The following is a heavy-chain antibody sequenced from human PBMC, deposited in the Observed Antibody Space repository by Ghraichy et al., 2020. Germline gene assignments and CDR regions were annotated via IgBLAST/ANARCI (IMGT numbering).Heavy chain of an antibody. Sequence: ASVKVSCKASGYTFTSYYMHWVRQAPGQGLEWMGIINPSGGSTNYAQKFQGRVTMTRDTSTSTVYMEVSSLRSEDTAVYYCARVSSFTSTNSHAFEYWGQGTLVTVSS. CDR1: GYTFTSYY. CDR3: ARVSSFTSTNSHAFEY. CDR2: INPSGGST. J-gene: IGHJ4*02. V-gene: IGHV1-46*01. D-gene: IGHD2-8*01.